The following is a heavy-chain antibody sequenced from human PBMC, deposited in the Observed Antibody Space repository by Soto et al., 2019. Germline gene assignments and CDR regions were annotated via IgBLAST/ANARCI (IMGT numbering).Heavy chain of an antibody. Sequence: QVQLVQSGAEVKKPGASVKVSCKASGYTFTSYAMHWVRQAPGQRLEWMGWINAGNGNTNYSQQFQGRVTITRDTSASTAYMELSSLRSEDTAVHYCACSHIAASPCGMDVWSQGTTVTVSS. D-gene: IGHD6-13*01. V-gene: IGHV1-3*01. CDR1: GYTFTSYA. CDR2: INAGNGNT. J-gene: IGHJ6*02. CDR3: ACSHIAASPCGMDV.